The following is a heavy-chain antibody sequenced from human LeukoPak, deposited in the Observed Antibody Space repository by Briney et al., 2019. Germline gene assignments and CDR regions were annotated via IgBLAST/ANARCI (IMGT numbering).Heavy chain of an antibody. CDR1: GGSISSGSYY. J-gene: IGHJ4*02. CDR3: ALGGLAGDY. CDR2: IYTSGST. Sequence: SETLSLTCTVSGGSISSGSYYWSWIRQPAGKGLEWIGRIYTSGSTNYNPSLKSRVTISVDTSKNQFSLKLSSVTAADTAVYYCALGGLAGDYWGQGTLVTVSS. V-gene: IGHV4-61*02.